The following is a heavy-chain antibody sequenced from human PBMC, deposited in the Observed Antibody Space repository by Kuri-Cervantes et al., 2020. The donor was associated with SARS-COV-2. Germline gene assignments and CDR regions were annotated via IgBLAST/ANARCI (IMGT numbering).Heavy chain of an antibody. V-gene: IGHV1-24*01. CDR3: ATAPPYCSSTSCPHNWFDP. Sequence: ASVKVSCKVSGYTLTELSMHWVRQAPGKGLEWMGGFDPEDGETIYAQKFQGRVTITEDTSTDTAYMELSSLRSEDTAVYYCATAPPYCSSTSCPHNWFDPWGQGTLVTVSS. CDR2: FDPEDGET. J-gene: IGHJ5*02. CDR1: GYTLTELS. D-gene: IGHD2-2*01.